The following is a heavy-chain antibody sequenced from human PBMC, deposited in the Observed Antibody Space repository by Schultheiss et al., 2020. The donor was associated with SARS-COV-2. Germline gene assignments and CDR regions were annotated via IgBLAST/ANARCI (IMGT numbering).Heavy chain of an antibody. J-gene: IGHJ4*02. V-gene: IGHV3-48*04. D-gene: IGHD4-23*01. CDR2: ISSSGSTI. CDR3: ARDLDPVVTLNILDY. CDR1: GFTFSKYS. Sequence: GGSLRLSCAASGFTFSKYSMNWVRQAPGKGLEWVSCISSSGSTIYYADSVKGRFTISRDNARDSLYLQMNSLRAEDTAVYYCARDLDPVVTLNILDYWGQGTLVTVSS.